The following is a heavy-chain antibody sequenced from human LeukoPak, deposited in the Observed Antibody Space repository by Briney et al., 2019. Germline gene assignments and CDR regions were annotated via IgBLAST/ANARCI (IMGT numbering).Heavy chain of an antibody. CDR2: VSYSGTT. D-gene: IGHD4-17*01. V-gene: IGHV4-59*01. J-gene: IGHJ1*01. CDR1: GGSISSYY. CDR3: ARGNGDYVEFFQH. Sequence: SETLSLTCTVSGGSISSYYWSWIRQPPGKGLEWLGCVSYSGTTKYSPSLKSRVTISLDTSKSQFSLKLTSVTAADTAVYYCARGNGDYVEFFQHWGQGTLVTVSS.